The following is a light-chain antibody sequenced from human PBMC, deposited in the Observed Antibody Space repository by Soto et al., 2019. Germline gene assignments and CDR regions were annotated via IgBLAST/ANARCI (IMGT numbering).Light chain of an antibody. CDR3: YQDNSYPWT. J-gene: IGKJ1*01. V-gene: IGKV1-5*03. Sequence: DIQMTQSPSTLSASVGDRVTITCRASQSISSWLAWYQQKPGKAPKLLIYKASSLESGVPSRFSGSGSGTEVAHTISSRQADDFATDYYYQDNSYPWTFGQGTDVEIK. CDR1: QSISSW. CDR2: KAS.